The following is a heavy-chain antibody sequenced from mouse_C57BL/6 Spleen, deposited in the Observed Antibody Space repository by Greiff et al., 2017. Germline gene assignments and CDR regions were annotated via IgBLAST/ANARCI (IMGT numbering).Heavy chain of an antibody. V-gene: IGHV1-69*01. CDR2: IDPSDSYT. J-gene: IGHJ3*01. CDR1: GYTFTSYW. D-gene: IGHD2-5*01. CDR3: ASGEYSNYGGGFAY. Sequence: QVQLQQPGAELVMPGASVKLSCKASGYTFTSYWMHWVKQRPGQGLEWIGEIDPSDSYTNYNQKFKGKSTLTVDKSSRTAYMQLSSLTSEDSAVYYCASGEYSNYGGGFAYWGQGTLVTVSA.